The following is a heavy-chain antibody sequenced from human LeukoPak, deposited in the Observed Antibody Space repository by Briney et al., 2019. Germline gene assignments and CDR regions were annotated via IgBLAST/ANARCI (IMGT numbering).Heavy chain of an antibody. J-gene: IGHJ1*01. V-gene: IGHV4-34*01. Sequence: PSETLSLTCAVYGGSFSGYYWSWIRRPPGKGLEWIGEINHSGSTNYNPSLKSRVTISVDTSKNQFSLKLSSVTAADTAVYYCARGRYYYGSGSFFQHWGQGTLVTVSS. CDR3: ARGRYYYGSGSFFQH. D-gene: IGHD3-10*01. CDR1: GGSFSGYY. CDR2: INHSGST.